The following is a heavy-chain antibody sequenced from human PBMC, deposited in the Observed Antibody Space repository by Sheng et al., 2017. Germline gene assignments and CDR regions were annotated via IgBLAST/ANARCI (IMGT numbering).Heavy chain of an antibody. Sequence: QLQLQESGPGLVKPSETLSLTCTASGGSISSSTYYWGWIRQPPGKGLEWIGSIYYSGNTYYNPSLKSRVTISVDTSKNQFSLKMRSVTAADTAVYYCARITAQLLSGAFDIWGQGTMVTVSS. J-gene: IGHJ3*02. CDR3: ARITAQLLSGAFDI. D-gene: IGHD2-2*01. V-gene: IGHV4-39*07. CDR2: IYYSGNT. CDR1: GGSISSSTYY.